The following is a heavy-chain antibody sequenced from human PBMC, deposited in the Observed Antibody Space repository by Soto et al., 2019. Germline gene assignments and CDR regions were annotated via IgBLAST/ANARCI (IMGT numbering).Heavy chain of an antibody. CDR2: ISGSGGST. J-gene: IGHJ4*03. V-gene: IGHV3-23*01. CDR1: GFTFSSYA. Sequence: GGSLRLSCAASGFTFSSYAMRWVRQAPGKGLEWVSAISGSGGSTYYADSVKGRFTISRDNSKNTLYLQMNSLRAEDTAVYYCAKDLDTMILVVITTGPCYFDYWGQGTLVTVSS. CDR3: AKDLDTMILVVITTGPCYFDY. D-gene: IGHD3-22*01.